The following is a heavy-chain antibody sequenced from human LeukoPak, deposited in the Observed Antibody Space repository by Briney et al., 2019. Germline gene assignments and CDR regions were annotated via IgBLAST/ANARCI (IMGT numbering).Heavy chain of an antibody. CDR2: ISSSSSYI. D-gene: IGHD2-2*01. V-gene: IGHV3-21*01. J-gene: IGHJ4*02. Sequence: GGSLRLSCAASGFTFSSYSMNWVRQAPGKGLEWVSSISSSSSYIYYADSVKGRFTISRDNAKNSLYLQMNSPRAEDTAVYYCAREGPFWVPAANKRFDYWGQGTLVTVSS. CDR3: AREGPFWVPAANKRFDY. CDR1: GFTFSSYS.